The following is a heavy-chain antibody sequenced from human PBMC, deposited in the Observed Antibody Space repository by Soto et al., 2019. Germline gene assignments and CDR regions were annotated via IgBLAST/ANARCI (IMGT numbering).Heavy chain of an antibody. CDR2: IIPIFGTA. D-gene: IGHD6-13*01. J-gene: IGHJ4*02. Sequence: QVQLVQSGAEVKKPGSSVKVSCKASGGTFSSYAISWVRQAPGQGLEWMGGIIPIFGTANYAQKLQGRVTITADESTSTAYMELSSLRSEDTAVYYCARGPVAAADQTWGHYFDYWGQGTLVTVSS. V-gene: IGHV1-69*01. CDR1: GGTFSSYA. CDR3: ARGPVAAADQTWGHYFDY.